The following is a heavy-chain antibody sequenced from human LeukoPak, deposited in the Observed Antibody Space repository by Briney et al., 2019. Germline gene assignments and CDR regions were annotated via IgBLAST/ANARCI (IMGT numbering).Heavy chain of an antibody. CDR2: INSDGSST. D-gene: IGHD3-10*01. V-gene: IGHV3-74*01. Sequence: GGSLRLSCVASGFTFSSYWMHWVRQAPGKGLVWVSRINSDGSSTSYADSVKGRFTISRDNAKNTLYLQMNSLRAEDTAVYYCARVNTMVRGVILGPKNWFDPWGQGTLVTVSS. J-gene: IGHJ5*02. CDR1: GFTFSSYW. CDR3: ARVNTMVRGVILGPKNWFDP.